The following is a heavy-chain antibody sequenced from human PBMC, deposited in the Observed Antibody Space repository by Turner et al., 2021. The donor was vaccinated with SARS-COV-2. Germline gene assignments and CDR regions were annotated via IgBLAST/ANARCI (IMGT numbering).Heavy chain of an antibody. CDR3: ARHYRILITVGGVPVANWFDP. CDR1: GHAVSRSGSY. V-gene: IGHV4-39*01. CDR2: VHNRGSA. D-gene: IGHD3-16*01. Sequence: QLQLLESGPGLVKPSQPLSLSCSVSGHAVSRSGSYWAWIRPPPRKGLEWLGRVHNRGSAYNNPTLKSRVTISVDTSKNKSTLKLSSVTAADTAVYYCARHYRILITVGGVPVANWFDPWGQGSLVTVSS. J-gene: IGHJ5*02.